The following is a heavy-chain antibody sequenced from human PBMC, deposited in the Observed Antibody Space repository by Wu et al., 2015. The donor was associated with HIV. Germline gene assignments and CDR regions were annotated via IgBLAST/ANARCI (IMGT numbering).Heavy chain of an antibody. CDR1: GYTFTSYY. CDR3: ARAYCGGDCPIVWESGHMDV. V-gene: IGHV1-46*01. CDR2: INPSGGST. Sequence: QVQLVQSGAEVKKPGASVKVSCKASGYTFTSYYMHWVRQAPGQGLEWMGIINPSGGSTSYAQKFQGRVTMTRDTSTSTVYMELSSLRSEDTAVYYCARAYCGGDCPIVWESGHMDVWGQGP. J-gene: IGHJ6*02. D-gene: IGHD2-21*02.